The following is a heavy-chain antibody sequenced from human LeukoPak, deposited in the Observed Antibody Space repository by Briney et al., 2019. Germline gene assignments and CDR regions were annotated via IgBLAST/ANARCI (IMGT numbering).Heavy chain of an antibody. J-gene: IGHJ4*02. D-gene: IGHD2-21*02. CDR1: GCTFTSYA. V-gene: IGHV1-3*04. CDR3: ARNTETAIPLPYYFDY. Sequence: ASVKVSCKASGCTFTSYAMHWVRQAPGQRLECMGWINTGNGNTKYSQKFQGRVTITRDTSASTAYMDLGSLRSEDTAVYYCARNTETAIPLPYYFDYWGQGTLVTVSS. CDR2: INTGNGNT.